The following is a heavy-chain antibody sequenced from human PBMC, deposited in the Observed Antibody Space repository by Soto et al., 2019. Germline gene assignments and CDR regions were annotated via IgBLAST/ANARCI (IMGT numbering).Heavy chain of an antibody. V-gene: IGHV1-18*01. D-gene: IGHD2-15*01. Sequence: QVQLVQSGAEVKKPGASVKVSCKASGYTFTHYGITWVRQAPGQGLEWMGWINSFSGATNYPQKLQGRLSMTTDTSTNTVYMELRNLKSDDTAGYYCARDLHSGGKYWYFDIWGRGTLVTVSS. CDR1: GYTFTHYG. CDR2: INSFSGAT. CDR3: ARDLHSGGKYWYFDI. J-gene: IGHJ2*01.